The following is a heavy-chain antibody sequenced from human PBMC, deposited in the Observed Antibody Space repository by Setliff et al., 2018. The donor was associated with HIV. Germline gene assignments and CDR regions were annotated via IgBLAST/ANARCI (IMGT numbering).Heavy chain of an antibody. CDR2: VNPSGGST. Sequence: ASVKVSCKASGYTFTSYAIHWVRQAPGQGLEWLGMVNPSGGSTAYAQRFQGRVTMTRDTSTNTVYMDLSGLRSDDTAAYYCARDPYYYDSSGYNFDYWGQGTLVTVSS. CDR1: GYTFTSYA. V-gene: IGHV1-46*01. J-gene: IGHJ4*02. CDR3: ARDPYYYDSSGYNFDY. D-gene: IGHD3-22*01.